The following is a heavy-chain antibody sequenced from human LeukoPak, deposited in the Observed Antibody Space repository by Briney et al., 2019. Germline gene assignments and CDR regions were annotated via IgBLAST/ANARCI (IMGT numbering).Heavy chain of an antibody. CDR3: AREGPGIAVVDY. CDR1: GFTVSSNY. D-gene: IGHD6-19*01. J-gene: IGHJ4*02. Sequence: PGGSLRLSCAASGFTVSSNYMSWVRQAPGKGLEWVSVIYSCGSTYYADSVKGRFTISRDNSKNTLYLQMNSLRAEDTAVYYCAREGPGIAVVDYWGQGTLVTVSS. CDR2: IYSCGST. V-gene: IGHV3-66*03.